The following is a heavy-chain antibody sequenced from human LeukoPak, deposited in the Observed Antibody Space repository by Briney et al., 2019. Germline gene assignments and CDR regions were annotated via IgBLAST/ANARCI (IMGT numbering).Heavy chain of an antibody. V-gene: IGHV5-51*01. CDR2: IYPGDSDT. Sequence: GESLNISFKCSGYSFTSYWIGWVRQIPGKGLEWMGIIYPGDSDTRYSSSFPGQVTISADKSISTAYLQRSSLKASDTAMYYCARHPIEGATQSWFDRWAQGTLVTVSS. CDR1: GYSFTSYW. CDR3: ARHPIEGATQSWFDR. J-gene: IGHJ5*02. D-gene: IGHD1-26*01.